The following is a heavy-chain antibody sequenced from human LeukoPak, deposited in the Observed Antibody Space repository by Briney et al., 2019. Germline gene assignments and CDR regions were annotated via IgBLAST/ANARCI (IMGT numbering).Heavy chain of an antibody. D-gene: IGHD4-17*01. J-gene: IGHJ3*02. CDR1: GGSISSSNW. CDR2: IYHSGST. Sequence: SETLSLTCAVSGGSISSSNWWSWVRQPPGKGLEWIGEIYHSGSTNYNPSLKSRVTISVDTSKNQFSLKLSSVTAADTAVYYCARDPYGNAFDIWGQGTMVTVSS. V-gene: IGHV4-4*02. CDR3: ARDPYGNAFDI.